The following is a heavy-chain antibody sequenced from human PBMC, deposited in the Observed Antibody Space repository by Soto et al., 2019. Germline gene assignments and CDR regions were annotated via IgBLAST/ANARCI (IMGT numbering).Heavy chain of an antibody. J-gene: IGHJ6*02. D-gene: IGHD5-12*01. CDR2: ISYDGSNK. Sequence: GGSLRLSCAASGFTFSSYGMHWVRQAPGKGLEWVAVISYDGSNKYYADSVKGRFTISRDNSKNTLYLQMNSLRAEDTAVYYCAKLGPIVATITYYYYGMDVWGQGTTVTVSS. CDR1: GFTFSSYG. CDR3: AKLGPIVATITYYYYGMDV. V-gene: IGHV3-30*18.